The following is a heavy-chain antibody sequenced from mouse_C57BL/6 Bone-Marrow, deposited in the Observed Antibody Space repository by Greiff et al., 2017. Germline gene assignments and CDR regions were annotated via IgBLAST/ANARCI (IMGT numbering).Heavy chain of an antibody. CDR1: GFNIKDDY. CDR2: IDPENGDT. CDR3: TTIAYYSNSYAMDY. J-gene: IGHJ4*01. D-gene: IGHD2-5*01. V-gene: IGHV14-4*01. Sequence: EVKLMESGAELVRPGASVKLSCTASGFNIKDDYMHWVKQRPEQGLEWIGWIDPENGDTEYASKFQGKATITADTSSNTAYLQLSSLTSEDTAVYYYTTIAYYSNSYAMDYWGQGTSVTVSS.